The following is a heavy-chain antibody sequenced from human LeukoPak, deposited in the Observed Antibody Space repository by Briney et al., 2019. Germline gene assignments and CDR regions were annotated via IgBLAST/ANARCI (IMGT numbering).Heavy chain of an antibody. CDR2: IYESGST. V-gene: IGHV4-38-2*02. D-gene: IGHD3-10*01. CDR3: ARLFWGFRRDYGSGRYNWFDP. Sequence: NPSKTLSLTCTVSGYSISSGYYWGWTRQPPGKGLEWIGSIYESGSTYYNPSLKSRVTISVDTSKNQFSLKLSSVTAADTAVYYCARLFWGFRRDYGSGRYNWFDPWGQGTLVTVSS. CDR1: GYSISSGYY. J-gene: IGHJ5*02.